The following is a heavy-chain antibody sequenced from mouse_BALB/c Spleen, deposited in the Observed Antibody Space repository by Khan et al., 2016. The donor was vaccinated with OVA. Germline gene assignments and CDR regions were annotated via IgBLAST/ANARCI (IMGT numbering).Heavy chain of an antibody. V-gene: IGHV1-26*01. J-gene: IGHJ3*01. CDR2: INPNTGNT. CDR1: GYSFTGYY. Sequence: EVELVESGPDLVKPGASVKMSCKASGYSFTGYYMNWVKQSHGKSLECIGRINPNTGNTNYNQKFKGKVVFIVDTSSSTVNMELRSLTSEYSAVYYCARGYDVFAYWGQGTLVTVSA. CDR3: ARGYDVFAY. D-gene: IGHD2-14*01.